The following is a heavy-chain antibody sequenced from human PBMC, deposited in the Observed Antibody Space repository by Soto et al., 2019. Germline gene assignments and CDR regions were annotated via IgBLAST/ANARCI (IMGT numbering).Heavy chain of an antibody. CDR1: GGSISNYY. D-gene: IGHD2-2*01. Sequence: SETLSLTCTVFGGSISNYYWSWIRQPPGKGLEWIGYSSYSGSTNYNPSLQSRVTISVDTSKNQFSLKLSSVTAADTAVYYCARLGVPAATHRVGYYYHGMDVWGQGTTVTVSS. CDR3: ARLGVPAATHRVGYYYHGMDV. J-gene: IGHJ6*02. CDR2: SSYSGST. V-gene: IGHV4-59*01.